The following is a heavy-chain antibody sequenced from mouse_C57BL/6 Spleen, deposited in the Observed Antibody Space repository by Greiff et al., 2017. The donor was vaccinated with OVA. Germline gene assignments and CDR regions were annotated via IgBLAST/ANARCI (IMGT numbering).Heavy chain of an antibody. V-gene: IGHV1-62-2*01. D-gene: IGHD1-1*01. CDR2: FYPGSGSI. J-gene: IGHJ1*03. CDR1: GYTFTEYT. Sequence: QVQLQQSGAELVKPGASVKLSCKASGYTFTEYTIHWVKQRSGQGLEWIGWFYPGSGSIKYNEKFKDKATLTADKSSSTVYMELNRLTSEDSAVYFCARHEGILRSPYWYFDVWGTGTTVTVSS. CDR3: ARHEGILRSPYWYFDV.